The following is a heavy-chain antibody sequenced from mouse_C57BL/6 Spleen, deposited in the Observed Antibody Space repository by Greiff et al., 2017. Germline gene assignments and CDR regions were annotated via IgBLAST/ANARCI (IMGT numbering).Heavy chain of an antibody. J-gene: IGHJ2*01. D-gene: IGHD1-1*01. V-gene: IGHV1-52*01. CDR1: GYTFTSYW. CDR2: IDPSDSET. CDR3: AREGSITPGFDY. Sequence: QVQLQQPGAELVRPGSSVKLSCKASGYTFTSYWMHWVKQRPIQGLEWIGNIDPSDSETHYNQKFKDKATLTVDKSSSTAYMQLSSLTSEDSAVYYCAREGSITPGFDYWGQGTTLTVSS.